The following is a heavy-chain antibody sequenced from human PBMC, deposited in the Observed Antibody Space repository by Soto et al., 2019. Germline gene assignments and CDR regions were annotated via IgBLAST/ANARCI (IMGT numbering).Heavy chain of an antibody. V-gene: IGHV4-39*01. Sequence: SETLSLTCNVSGGSISTSRSYWAWIRQPPGKGLEWLANIFYSGGTYYNPSLASRVTVSVDTSKNEFSLKLRSVTAADTAVYYCARQPTTGDTDLWFDPWGQGTLVTVSS. CDR2: IFYSGGT. J-gene: IGHJ5*02. D-gene: IGHD2-21*01. CDR1: GGSISTSRSY. CDR3: ARQPTTGDTDLWFDP.